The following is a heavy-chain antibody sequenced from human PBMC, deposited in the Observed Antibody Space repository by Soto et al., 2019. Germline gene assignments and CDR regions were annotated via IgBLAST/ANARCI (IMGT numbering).Heavy chain of an antibody. CDR2: IYYSGST. CDR3: ARVRVPSYSSNYYFDY. D-gene: IGHD6-13*01. V-gene: IGHV4-30-4*01. J-gene: IGHJ4*02. Sequence: SETLSLTCTVSGGSISSGDYYWSWIRQPPGKGLEWIGYIYYSGSTYYNPSLKSRVTISVDTSKNQFSLKLSSVTAADTAVYYCARVRVPSYSSNYYFDYWGQGTLVTVSS. CDR1: GGSISSGDYY.